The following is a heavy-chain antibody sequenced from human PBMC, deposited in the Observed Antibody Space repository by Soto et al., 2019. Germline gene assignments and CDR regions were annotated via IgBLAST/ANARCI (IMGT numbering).Heavy chain of an antibody. CDR3: AADLPSYDPMIDSI. D-gene: IGHD3-22*01. V-gene: IGHV1-58*01. J-gene: IGHJ4*02. CDR1: GFTFTSSA. Sequence: PSVKVSCKASGFTFTSSAVQWVRQARGQRLEWIGWIVVGSGNTNYAQKFQERVTITRDMSTSTAYMELSSLRSEDTAVYYCAADLPSYDPMIDSIWGQGTLVTVSS. CDR2: IVVGSGNT.